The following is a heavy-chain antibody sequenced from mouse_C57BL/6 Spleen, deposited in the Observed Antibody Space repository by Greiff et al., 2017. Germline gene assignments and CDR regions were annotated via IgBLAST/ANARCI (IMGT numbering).Heavy chain of an antibody. J-gene: IGHJ1*03. Sequence: EVMLVESGGGLVQPGESLKLSCESNEYEFPSYDMSWVRQTPGKRLALVAAINSAGGSTNYPHTMESRFIIASANTNNTPYLQLSSLRSEDSAVYYGAWRDGYYGYFDVWGTGTTVTVSS. V-gene: IGHV5-2*03. CDR3: AWRDGYYGYFDV. D-gene: IGHD2-3*01. CDR2: INSAGGST. CDR1: EYEFPSYD.